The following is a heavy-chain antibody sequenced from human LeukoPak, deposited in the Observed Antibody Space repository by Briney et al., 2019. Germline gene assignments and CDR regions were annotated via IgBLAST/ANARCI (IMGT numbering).Heavy chain of an antibody. D-gene: IGHD3-10*01. J-gene: IGHJ4*02. V-gene: IGHV3-48*04. Sequence: GGSLRLSCAASGFTFSSYSMNWVRQAPGKGLEWVSYISSSSSTIYYADSVKGRFTISRDNAKNSPYLQMNGLRAEDTAVYYCATWPGAWYGEDYWGQGTLVTVSS. CDR3: ATWPGAWYGEDY. CDR1: GFTFSSYS. CDR2: ISSSSSTI.